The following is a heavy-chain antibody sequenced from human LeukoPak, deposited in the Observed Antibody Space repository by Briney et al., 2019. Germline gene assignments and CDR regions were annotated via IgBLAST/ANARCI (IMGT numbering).Heavy chain of an antibody. CDR1: GGSISSYY. Sequence: SETLSLTCTVSGGSISSYYWSWIRQPPGKGLEWIGYIYYSGSTNYNPSLKCRVTISVDTSKNQFSLKLSSVTAADTAVYYCARLTSSSSGSSFDYWGQGTLVTVSS. CDR2: IYYSGST. J-gene: IGHJ4*02. V-gene: IGHV4-59*08. D-gene: IGHD6-13*01. CDR3: ARLTSSSSGSSFDY.